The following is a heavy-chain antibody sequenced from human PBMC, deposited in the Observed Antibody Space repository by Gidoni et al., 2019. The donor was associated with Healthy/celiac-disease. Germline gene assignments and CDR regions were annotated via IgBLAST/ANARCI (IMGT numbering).Heavy chain of an antibody. Sequence: QITLKESGPTVVKPTQTLTLTCTFSGFSLSTSGVGVGWIRQPPGKALEWLALIYWNDDKRYSPSLKSRLTITKDTSKNQVVLTMTNMDPVDTATYYCAHRRGFETYFDYWGQGTLVTVSS. V-gene: IGHV2-5*01. CDR3: AHRRGFETYFDY. CDR2: IYWNDDK. D-gene: IGHD3-16*01. J-gene: IGHJ4*02. CDR1: GFSLSTSGVG.